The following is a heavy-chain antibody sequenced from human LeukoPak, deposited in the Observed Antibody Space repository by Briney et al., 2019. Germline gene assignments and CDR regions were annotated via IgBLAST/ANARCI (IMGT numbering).Heavy chain of an antibody. Sequence: SETLPLTCTVSGGSISNYYWSWIRQPPGKGLEWIGYIYYSGSTNYNPSLKSRVTISVDTSKNQFSLKLSSVTAADTAVYYCARRGNYYGSRNWFDPWGQGTLVTVSS. J-gene: IGHJ5*02. V-gene: IGHV4-59*12. CDR2: IYYSGST. CDR3: ARRGNYYGSRNWFDP. CDR1: GGSISNYY. D-gene: IGHD3-10*01.